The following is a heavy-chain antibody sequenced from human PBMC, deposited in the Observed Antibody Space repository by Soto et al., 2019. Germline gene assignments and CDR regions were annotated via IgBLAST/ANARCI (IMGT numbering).Heavy chain of an antibody. J-gene: IGHJ4*02. CDR1: AFTFSSYG. CDR3: AKARIAVADFFDY. V-gene: IGHV3-30*18. D-gene: IGHD6-19*01. CDR2: ISYDGSNK. Sequence: PGGSLRLSCAASAFTFSSYGMHWVRQAPGKGLEWVALISYDGSNKYYADSVKGRFTISRDTSKNTLYLQMNSLRAGDTAVYYCAKARIAVADFFDYWGQGTPVTVSS.